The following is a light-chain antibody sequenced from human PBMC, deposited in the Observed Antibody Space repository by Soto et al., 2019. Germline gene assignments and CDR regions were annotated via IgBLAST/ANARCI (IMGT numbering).Light chain of an antibody. V-gene: IGKV1-9*01. CDR1: QDIAIY. CDR2: TAS. CDR3: QQTRSYPST. Sequence: NQLTQSPPSLSASVGDRVTITCRASQDIAIYLAWYQQKPGEAPNLLIHTASTLHGGVPSRFSGSGSGTDFTLTITSLQAEDFATYYCQQTRSYPSTFGGGTKVDIK. J-gene: IGKJ4*01.